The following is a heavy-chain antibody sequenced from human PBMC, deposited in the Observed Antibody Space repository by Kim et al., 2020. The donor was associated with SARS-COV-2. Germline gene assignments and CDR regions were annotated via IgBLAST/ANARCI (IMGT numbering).Heavy chain of an antibody. CDR3: GAPRPVSVRGGHYYYYYGM. CDR1: GFTFTSSA. J-gene: IGHJ6*01. CDR2: IVVGSGNT. V-gene: IGHV1-58*01. Sequence: SVKVSCKASGFTFTSSAVQWVRQARGQRLEWIGWIVVGSGNTNYAQKFQERVSITRDMCISTAYMELSSLRSEDTAVYYCGAPRPVSVRGGHYYYYYGM. D-gene: IGHD3-10*01.